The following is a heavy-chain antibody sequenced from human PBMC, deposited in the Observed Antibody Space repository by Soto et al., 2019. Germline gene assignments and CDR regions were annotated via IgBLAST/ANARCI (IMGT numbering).Heavy chain of an antibody. V-gene: IGHV3-7*01. CDR2: VKYDGSAT. CDR1: GFTFGGYW. Sequence: GWSLRLSCAASGFTFGGYWMSWVRQAPGKGLEWVANVKYDGSATDYMDSVKGRFTISRGNAKNSLYLQMISLRAEDTAVYYCKRTWRQYKWKELRYWGQGTLVTVSA. J-gene: IGHJ4*02. CDR3: KRTWRQYKWKELRY. D-gene: IGHD1-20*01.